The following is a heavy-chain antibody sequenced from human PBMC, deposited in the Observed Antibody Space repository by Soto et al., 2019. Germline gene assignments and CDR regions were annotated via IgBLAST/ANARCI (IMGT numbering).Heavy chain of an antibody. CDR3: ARDGVVAATPNYYYYGMDV. CDR2: IIPIFGTA. CDR1: GGTFSSYA. Sequence: QVQLVQSGAEVKKPGSSVKVSCKASGGTFSSYAISWVRQAPGQGLEWMGGIIPIFGTANHAQKFQGRVTITADESTSTAYMELSSLRSEDTAVYYCARDGVVAATPNYYYYGMDVWGQGTTVTVSS. D-gene: IGHD2-15*01. J-gene: IGHJ6*02. V-gene: IGHV1-69*12.